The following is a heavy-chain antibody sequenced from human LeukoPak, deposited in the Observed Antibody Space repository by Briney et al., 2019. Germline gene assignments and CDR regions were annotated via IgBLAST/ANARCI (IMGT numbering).Heavy chain of an antibody. CDR3: ARVGRGYSLGMDV. V-gene: IGHV3-74*01. CDR1: GFTFSSYW. J-gene: IGHJ6*02. Sequence: PGGSLRLSCAASGFTFSSYWMHWVRQAPGKGLVWVSRINSDGSSTSYADSVKGRFTISRDNAKNTLYLQMNSLRAEDTAVYYCARVGRGYSLGMDVWGQGTTVTVSS. CDR2: INSDGSST. D-gene: IGHD5-18*01.